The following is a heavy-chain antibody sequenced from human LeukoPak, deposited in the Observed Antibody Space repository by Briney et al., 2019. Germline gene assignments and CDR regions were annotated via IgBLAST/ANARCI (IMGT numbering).Heavy chain of an antibody. CDR2: ISSSSSYI. D-gene: IGHD6-13*01. Sequence: PGGSLRLSCAASGFTFSSHSMNWVRQAPGKGLEWVSSISSSSSYIYYADSVKGRFTIHRDNAKNSLYLQMNSLRAEDTAVYYCARDYDSSSWYEGSWFDPWGQGTLVTVSS. CDR3: ARDYDSSSWYEGSWFDP. V-gene: IGHV3-21*01. CDR1: GFTFSSHS. J-gene: IGHJ5*02.